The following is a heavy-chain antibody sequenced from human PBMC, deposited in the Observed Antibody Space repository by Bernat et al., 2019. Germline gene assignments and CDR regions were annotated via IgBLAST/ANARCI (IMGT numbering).Heavy chain of an antibody. J-gene: IGHJ1*01. CDR1: GFTFSSYW. D-gene: IGHD4-17*01. CDR3: ARTYYGDDFQY. Sequence: EVQLVESGGGLVQPGGSLRLSCAASGFTFSSYWMHWVRQPPGKGLVWVSRINSDGSSTSYADSVKGRFTISSDNAKNTLYLQMNSLRAEDTAVYYCARTYYGDDFQYWGQGTLVTVSS. V-gene: IGHV3-74*01. CDR2: INSDGSST.